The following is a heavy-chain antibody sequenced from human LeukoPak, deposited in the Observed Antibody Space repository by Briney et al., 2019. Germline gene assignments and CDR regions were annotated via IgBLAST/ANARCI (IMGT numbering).Heavy chain of an antibody. CDR3: ANQYCGGDCRFY. CDR2: ISYDGSNK. V-gene: IGHV3-30*18. J-gene: IGHJ4*02. D-gene: IGHD2-21*02. Sequence: GGPLRLSCAALGFPFSSYGMHWARQAQGKGLEGVAVISYDGSNKYYADSVKGRFTISRDNSKNTLYLQMNSLRAEDTAVYYCANQYCGGDCRFYWGQGTLVTVSS. CDR1: GFPFSSYG.